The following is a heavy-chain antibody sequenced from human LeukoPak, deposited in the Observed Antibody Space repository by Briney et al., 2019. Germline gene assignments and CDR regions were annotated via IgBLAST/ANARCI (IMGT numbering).Heavy chain of an antibody. V-gene: IGHV3-9*01. J-gene: IGHJ6*02. CDR2: ISWNSGSI. CDR3: ARGPPYYYDSSGYRHYYYYGMDV. CDR1: GFTFDDYA. Sequence: GRSLRLSCAASGFTFDDYAMHWVRQAPGKGLEWVTGISWNSGSIGYADSVKGRFTISRDNAKNSLYLQMNSLRAEDTAVYYCARGPPYYYDSSGYRHYYYYGMDVWGQGTTVTVSS. D-gene: IGHD3-22*01.